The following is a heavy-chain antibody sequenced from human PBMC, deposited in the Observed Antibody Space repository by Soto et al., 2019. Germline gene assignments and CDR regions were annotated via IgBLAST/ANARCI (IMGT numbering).Heavy chain of an antibody. J-gene: IGHJ4*02. D-gene: IGHD3-3*01. CDR1: GGSISSYY. Sequence: SETLSLTCTVSGGSISSYYWSWIRQPPGKGLEWIGYIYYSGSTNYNPSLKSRVTISVDTSKNQFSLKLNSVTAADTAVYYCARERMGGDFWSGYYDYWGQGTLVTVSS. CDR2: IYYSGST. V-gene: IGHV4-59*01. CDR3: ARERMGGDFWSGYYDY.